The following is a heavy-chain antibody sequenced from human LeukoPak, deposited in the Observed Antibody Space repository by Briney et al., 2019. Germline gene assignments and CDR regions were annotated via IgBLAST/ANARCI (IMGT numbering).Heavy chain of an antibody. CDR3: ARDFDY. CDR1: GGSISTSNYY. CDR2: INSDGSST. V-gene: IGHV3-74*01. Sequence: ETLSLTCTVSGGSISTSNYYWGWIRQPPGKGLVWVSRINSDGSSTSYADSVKGRFTISRDNAKNTLYLQMNSLRAEDTAVYYCARDFDYWGQGTLVTVSS. J-gene: IGHJ4*02.